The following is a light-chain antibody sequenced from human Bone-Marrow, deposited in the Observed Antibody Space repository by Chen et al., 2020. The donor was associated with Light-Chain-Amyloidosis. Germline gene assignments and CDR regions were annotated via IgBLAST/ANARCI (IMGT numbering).Light chain of an antibody. CDR2: GSS. J-gene: IGKJ4*01. CDR1: QTISSNY. Sequence: EIVLPQSPGTLSLSPGEGANLSCRASQTISSNYLTWYQQKFGQAPRLLIDGSSSRATGIPDRFTGSGSGTDFSLTINRLEPEDFAMYYCQQYGTSPLTFGGGTKVEIK. V-gene: IGKV3-20*01. CDR3: QQYGTSPLT.